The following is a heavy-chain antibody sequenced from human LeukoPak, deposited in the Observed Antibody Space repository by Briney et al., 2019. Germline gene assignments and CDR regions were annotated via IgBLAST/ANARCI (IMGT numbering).Heavy chain of an antibody. Sequence: SETLSLICAVSGYSISSGYYWGWIRQPPGKGLEWIGSIYHSGSTYYNPSLKSRVTISVDTSKNQFSLKLSSVTAADTAVYYCARVPINYDFWSGFENWFDPWGQGTLDTVSS. J-gene: IGHJ5*02. CDR1: GYSISSGYY. D-gene: IGHD3-3*01. V-gene: IGHV4-38-2*01. CDR3: ARVPINYDFWSGFENWFDP. CDR2: IYHSGST.